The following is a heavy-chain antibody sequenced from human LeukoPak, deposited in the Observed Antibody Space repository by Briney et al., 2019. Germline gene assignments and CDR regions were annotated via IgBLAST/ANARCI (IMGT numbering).Heavy chain of an antibody. CDR2: FYTSGST. V-gene: IGHV4-61*02. J-gene: IGHJ4*02. D-gene: IGHD5-18*01. CDR3: ARGYSYAQKSAHYFDY. CDR1: GGSISSGTYY. Sequence: SETLSLTCTVPGGSISSGTYYWSWIRQPAGKGLEWIGRFYTSGSTNYNPSLKSRVTISVDTSKNQFSLKLSSVTAADTAVYYCARGYSYAQKSAHYFDYWGQGTLVTVSS.